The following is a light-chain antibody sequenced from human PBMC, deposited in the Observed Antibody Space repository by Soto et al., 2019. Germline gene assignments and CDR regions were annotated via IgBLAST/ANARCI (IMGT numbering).Light chain of an antibody. CDR2: KAS. Sequence: DILMTQSPSTLSASVGDRVTITCRASQSISTWLAWFQQKPGKAPKLLIYKASSLEGGVPSRFSGSGSGTEFTLTISSLQPDDFATYYCQQYNGYPYTFGQGTKLEI. V-gene: IGKV1-5*03. J-gene: IGKJ2*01. CDR3: QQYNGYPYT. CDR1: QSISTW.